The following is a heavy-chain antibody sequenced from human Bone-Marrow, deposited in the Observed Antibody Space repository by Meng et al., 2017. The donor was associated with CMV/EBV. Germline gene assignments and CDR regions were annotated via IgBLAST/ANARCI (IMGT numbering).Heavy chain of an antibody. V-gene: IGHV3-66*01. D-gene: IGHD6-19*01. Sequence: VCGGVWAQPRGPLRFSCAVAGFTVSSNYMRLVRPAPGKGMEWASVIYSGGSTYYADSVKGRFTISRDNSKNTLYLQMNSLRAEDTAVYYCARDVEQWLVRWGQGTLVTVSS. CDR1: GFTVSSNY. CDR3: ARDVEQWLVR. CDR2: IYSGGST. J-gene: IGHJ4*02.